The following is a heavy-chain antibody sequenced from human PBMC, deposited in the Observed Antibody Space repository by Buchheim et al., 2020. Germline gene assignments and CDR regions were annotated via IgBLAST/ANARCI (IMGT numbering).Heavy chain of an antibody. Sequence: QVHLQESGPGLVKPSQTLSLTCTVSGGSISSGDYYWSWIRQPPGKGLEWIGYIYYSGSTYYNPSLKSRVTISVDTSKNQFSLKLSSVTAADTAVYYCARGRLELRTGGHYYGMDVWGQGTT. CDR2: IYYSGST. J-gene: IGHJ6*02. D-gene: IGHD1-7*01. CDR1: GGSISSGDYY. CDR3: ARGRLELRTGGHYYGMDV. V-gene: IGHV4-30-4*01.